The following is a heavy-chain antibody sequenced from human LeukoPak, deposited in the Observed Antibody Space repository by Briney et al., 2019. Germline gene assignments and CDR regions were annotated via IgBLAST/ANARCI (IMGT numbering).Heavy chain of an antibody. CDR3: ARGRYYDILTGYYNVARYFDY. V-gene: IGHV4-30-4*08. CDR1: GGSISSDDYY. D-gene: IGHD3-9*01. CDR2: IYYSRST. Sequence: PSETLSLTCTVSGGSISSDDYYWIWIRQPPGKGLEWIGYIYYSRSTYYNPSLKSRVNISVDTSKNQFSLKLSTVTAADTVVYYCARGRYYDILTGYYNVARYFDYWGQGTLVTVSS. J-gene: IGHJ4*02.